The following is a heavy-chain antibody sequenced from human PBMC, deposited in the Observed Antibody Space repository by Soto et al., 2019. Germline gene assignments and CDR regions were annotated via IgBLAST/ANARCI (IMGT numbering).Heavy chain of an antibody. CDR2: IYHSGST. J-gene: IGHJ4*02. CDR1: GGSISSGGYS. Sequence: SETLSLTCAVSGGSISSGGYSWSWIRQPPGKGLEWIGYIYHSGSTYYNPSLKSRVTISVDRSKNQFSLKLSSVTAADTAVYYCARVRGIAAAGYYFDYWGQGTLVTVSS. D-gene: IGHD6-13*01. CDR3: ARVRGIAAAGYYFDY. V-gene: IGHV4-30-2*01.